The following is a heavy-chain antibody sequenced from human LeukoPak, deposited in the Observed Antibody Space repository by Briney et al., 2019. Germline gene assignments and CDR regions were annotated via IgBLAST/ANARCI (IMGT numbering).Heavy chain of an antibody. D-gene: IGHD3-22*01. J-gene: IGHJ5*02. CDR3: ARGRTVYDSSGYYRNWFDP. CDR1: GGSFSGYY. CDR2: INHSGST. Sequence: SETLSLTCAVYGGSFSGYYWSWIRQPPGKGPEWIGEINHSGSTNYNPSLKSRVTISVDTSKNQFSLKLSSVTAADTAVYYCARGRTVYDSSGYYRNWFDPWGQGTLVTVSS. V-gene: IGHV4-34*01.